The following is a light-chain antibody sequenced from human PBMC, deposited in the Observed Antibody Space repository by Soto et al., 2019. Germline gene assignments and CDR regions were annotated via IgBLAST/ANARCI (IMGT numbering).Light chain of an antibody. J-gene: IGKJ1*01. CDR3: QQYNAWPPIT. Sequence: EIVMAQSPATLSVSPGERATLSCRASQSVSTKVAWYQQRPGQAPRLLIYGASTRATGIPDRFSGSGSGTEFTLTISSLQSEDSAVYSCQQYNAWPPITFGQGTKVEI. CDR1: QSVSTK. CDR2: GAS. V-gene: IGKV3-15*01.